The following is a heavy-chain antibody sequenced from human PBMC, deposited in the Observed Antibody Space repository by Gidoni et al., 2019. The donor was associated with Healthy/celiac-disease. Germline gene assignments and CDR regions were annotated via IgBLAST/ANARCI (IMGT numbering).Heavy chain of an antibody. V-gene: IGHV3-30*02. CDR1: GFTFSSYG. CDR3: AKNIAAAGGPFDY. CDR2: IRYDGSNK. Sequence: VQLVESGGGVVQSGGCLRLSCAASGFTFSSYGMHCVRQAPGKGLEWVAFIRYDGSNKYYADSVKCRFTISRDNSKNTLYLQMNSLRAEDTAVYYCAKNIAAAGGPFDYWGQGTLVTVSS. D-gene: IGHD6-13*01. J-gene: IGHJ4*02.